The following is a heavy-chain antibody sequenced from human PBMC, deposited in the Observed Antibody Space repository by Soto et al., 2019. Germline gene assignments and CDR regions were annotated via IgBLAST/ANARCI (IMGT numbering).Heavy chain of an antibody. Sequence: EVQVLESGGGLVQPGGSRRLSFAASGFNFRSYAMSWVRQAPGQGLEWVAAISGSGSHPYYADSVKGRFTISRDNTKNTLYLQMNSLRAEDTALYYCAKTASMTIRCGIDHCVQGTLVTVSS. CDR3: AKTASMTIRCGIDH. J-gene: IGHJ4*02. CDR2: ISGSGSHP. V-gene: IGHV3-23*01. D-gene: IGHD4-17*01. CDR1: GFNFRSYA.